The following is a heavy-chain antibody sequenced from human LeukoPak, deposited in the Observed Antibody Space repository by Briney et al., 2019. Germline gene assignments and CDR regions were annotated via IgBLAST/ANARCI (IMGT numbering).Heavy chain of an antibody. CDR1: GFTFSSYW. V-gene: IGHV3-74*01. J-gene: IGHJ4*02. D-gene: IGHD1-7*01. CDR2: INSDGSST. CDR3: ARGSYNWNFPGDY. Sequence: GGSLRLSCAASGFTFSSYWMHWVRQAPGKGLVWVSRINSDGSSTSYADSVKGRFTISRDTSKNTLYLQMNSLRAEDTAVYYCARGSYNWNFPGDYWGQGTLVTVSS.